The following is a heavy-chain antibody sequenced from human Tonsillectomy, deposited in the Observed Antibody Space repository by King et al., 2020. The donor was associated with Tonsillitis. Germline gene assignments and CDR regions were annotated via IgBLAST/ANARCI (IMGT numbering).Heavy chain of an antibody. CDR2: IYYSGST. J-gene: IGHJ2*01. V-gene: IGHV4-39*01. CDR3: VRLDWYFDL. Sequence: QLQESGPGLVKPSETLSLTCTVSGGSISSSSYYWGWIRQPPGQGLEWIGCIYYSGSTYYNPYLKSRVTISIDTSKNQFSLKLGSVTAADTAVYYCVRLDWYFDLWGRGTLVTVSS. CDR1: GGSISSSSYY. D-gene: IGHD6-19*01.